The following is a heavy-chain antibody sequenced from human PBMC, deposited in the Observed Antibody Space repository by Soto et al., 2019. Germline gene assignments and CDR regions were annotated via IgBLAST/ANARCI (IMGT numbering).Heavy chain of an antibody. CDR2: IYSGGTT. CDR3: ARVDYGDYGWYFDL. D-gene: IGHD4-17*01. J-gene: IGHJ2*01. Sequence: EVQLVESGGGLIQPGGSLRLSCAASGFTVTNKYMTWVRQAPGKGLEWVSVIYSGGTTSYADSVKGRVTISRDNSKDIVYLQRTSLRAEDTAVYYCARVDYGDYGWYFDLWGRGTLVTVSS. V-gene: IGHV3-53*01. CDR1: GFTVTNKY.